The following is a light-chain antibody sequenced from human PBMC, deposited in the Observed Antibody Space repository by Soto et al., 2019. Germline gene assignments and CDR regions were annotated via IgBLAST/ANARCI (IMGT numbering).Light chain of an antibody. J-gene: IGKJ1*01. Sequence: DIQMTQSPSTLSASVGDRVTITCRASQSIDNWLAWYQQKPGKAPRLLIYKASTLESGVPSRFSGSGSGTEFTLTISSLQPDDFASYYCQLYNNYSWKFGQGTKVEIK. CDR2: KAS. CDR1: QSIDNW. CDR3: QLYNNYSWK. V-gene: IGKV1-5*03.